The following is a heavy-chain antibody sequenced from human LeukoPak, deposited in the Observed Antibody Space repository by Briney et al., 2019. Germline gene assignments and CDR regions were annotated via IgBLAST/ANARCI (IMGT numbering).Heavy chain of an antibody. CDR2: INHSGST. J-gene: IGHJ4*02. CDR3: ARGADLWFGELYGY. CDR1: GGSFSGYY. Sequence: SETLSLTCTVSGGSFSGYYWSWIRQPPGKGLEWIGEINHSGSTNYNPSLKSRVTISVDTSKNQFSLKLSSVTAVDTAVYYCARGADLWFGELYGYWGQGTLVTVSS. V-gene: IGHV4-34*01. D-gene: IGHD3-10*01.